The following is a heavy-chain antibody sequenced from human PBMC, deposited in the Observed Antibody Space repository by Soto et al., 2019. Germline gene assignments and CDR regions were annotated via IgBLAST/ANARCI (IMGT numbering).Heavy chain of an antibody. J-gene: IGHJ4*02. CDR2: IYYSGST. Sequence: QLQLQESGPGLVKPSETLSLTCTVSGGSISSSSYYWGWIRQPPGKGLEWIGSIYYSGSTYYNPSLKSRVPISVDTSKNQFSLKLSSVTAADTAVYYCARHPRGHYDFWSGYFDYWGQGTLVTVSS. CDR1: GGSISSSSYY. V-gene: IGHV4-39*01. D-gene: IGHD3-3*01. CDR3: ARHPRGHYDFWSGYFDY.